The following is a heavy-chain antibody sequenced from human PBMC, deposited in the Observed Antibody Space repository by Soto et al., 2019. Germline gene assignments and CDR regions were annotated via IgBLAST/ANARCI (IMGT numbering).Heavy chain of an antibody. CDR2: IFSSGST. D-gene: IGHD1-1*01. Sequence: ETLSLTCTVSGGSITDYSWVWIRQPAGKGLEWIGRIFSSGSTNYNPSLKGRITMSLDTSKNQFSLRLRSVTAADTAVYYCVRDGTKTLRDWFDPWGQGISVTVSS. V-gene: IGHV4-4*07. J-gene: IGHJ5*02. CDR1: GGSITDYS. CDR3: VRDGTKTLRDWFDP.